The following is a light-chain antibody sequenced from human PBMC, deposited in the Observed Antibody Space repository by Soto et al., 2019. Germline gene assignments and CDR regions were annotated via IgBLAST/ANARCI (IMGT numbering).Light chain of an antibody. CDR2: DAS. Sequence: DIPMTQSPSTLYAPVGDRVTITCRASQSVSSWLAWYQQIPGKPPKLLIYDASSFENEVPSRFSGSGSGTEFTLTISSLQPDDFATYYCQHYNSYPYTFGQGTKLEIK. CDR1: QSVSSW. CDR3: QHYNSYPYT. J-gene: IGKJ2*01. V-gene: IGKV1-5*01.